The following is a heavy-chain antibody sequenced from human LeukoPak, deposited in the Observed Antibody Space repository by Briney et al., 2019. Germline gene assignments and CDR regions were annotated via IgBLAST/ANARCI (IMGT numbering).Heavy chain of an antibody. D-gene: IGHD3-3*02. CDR2: INWHGTT. CDR1: GFTFEDYT. V-gene: IGHV3-43*01. Sequence: PGGSLRLSCATSGFTFEDYTMHWVRQAPGKTLEWVSLINWHGTTYYTDSVKGRFTISRDNSKNTLYLQMSSLRAEDTAVYYCARDSSSFPNYFDYWGQGTLITVSS. J-gene: IGHJ4*02. CDR3: ARDSSSFPNYFDY.